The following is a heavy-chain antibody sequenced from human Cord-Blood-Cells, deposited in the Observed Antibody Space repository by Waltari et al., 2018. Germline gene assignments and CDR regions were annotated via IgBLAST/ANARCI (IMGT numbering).Heavy chain of an antibody. CDR1: GGSLSRRGSS. D-gene: IGHD2-15*01. J-gene: IGHJ4*02. V-gene: IGHV4-31*03. Sequence: QVQLQESGPGPVKPSQTLSLTCTVPGGSLSRRGSSRRWIRHPPGQGLEWIGYIYYSGSTYYNPSLKSRVTISVDTSKNQFSLKLSSVTAADTAVYYCARVGGGYCSGGSCYYFDYWGQGTLVTVSS. CDR3: ARVGGGYCSGGSCYYFDY. CDR2: IYYSGST.